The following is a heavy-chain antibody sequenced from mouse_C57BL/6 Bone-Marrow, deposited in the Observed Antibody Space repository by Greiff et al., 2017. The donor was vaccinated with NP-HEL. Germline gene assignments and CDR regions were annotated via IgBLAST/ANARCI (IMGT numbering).Heavy chain of an antibody. V-gene: IGHV1-81*01. CDR1: GYTFTSYG. J-gene: IGHJ2*01. CDR2: IYPRSGNT. Sequence: QVQLKESGAELARPGASVKLSCKASGYTFTSYGISWVKQRPGQGLEWIGEIYPRSGNTYYNEKFKGKATLTADKSSSTAYMELRSLTSEDSAVYFCARWGLGYYFDYWGQGTTLTVSS. CDR3: ARWGLGYYFDY. D-gene: IGHD4-1*01.